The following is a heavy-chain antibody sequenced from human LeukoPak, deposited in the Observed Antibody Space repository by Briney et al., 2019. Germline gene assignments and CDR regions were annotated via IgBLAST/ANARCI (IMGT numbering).Heavy chain of an antibody. CDR1: GYTFTGYY. J-gene: IGHJ5*02. CDR3: ARVSSSYYGSGSYKNWFDP. V-gene: IGHV1-2*04. D-gene: IGHD3-10*01. Sequence: ASVKVSCKASGYTFTGYYIHWVRQAPGQGLEWMGWINPNNGGTNSAQKFQGWVTMTRDESITNTYKELSRLRSDDTAVYYCARVSSSYYGSGSYKNWFDPWGQGTLVTVSS. CDR2: INPNNGGT.